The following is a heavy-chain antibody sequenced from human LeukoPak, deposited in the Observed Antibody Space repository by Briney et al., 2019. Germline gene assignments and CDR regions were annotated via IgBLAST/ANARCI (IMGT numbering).Heavy chain of an antibody. D-gene: IGHD6-19*01. CDR3: ARHRYSSGWTPPAAWFDP. Sequence: SETLSLTCAVYGGSFSGYYWSWIRQPPGKGLEWIGEINHSGSTNYNPSLKSRVTISVDTSKNQFSLKLSSVTAADTAVYYCARHRYSSGWTPPAAWFDPWGQGTLVTVSS. V-gene: IGHV4-34*01. CDR2: INHSGST. CDR1: GGSFSGYY. J-gene: IGHJ5*02.